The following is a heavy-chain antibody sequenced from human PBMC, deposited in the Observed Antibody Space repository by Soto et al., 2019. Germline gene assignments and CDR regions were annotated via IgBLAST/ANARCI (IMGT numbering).Heavy chain of an antibody. V-gene: IGHV4-4*07. CDR1: GGSISSYY. CDR3: AREQLELRNYYYGMDV. D-gene: IGHD1-7*01. J-gene: IGHJ6*02. CDR2: IYTSGST. Sequence: PSETLSLTCTVSGGSISSYYWSWIRQPAGKGLEWIGRIYTSGSTNYNPSLKSRVTMSVDTSKNQFSLKLSSVTAADTAVYYCAREQLELRNYYYGMDVWGQGTTVTVSS.